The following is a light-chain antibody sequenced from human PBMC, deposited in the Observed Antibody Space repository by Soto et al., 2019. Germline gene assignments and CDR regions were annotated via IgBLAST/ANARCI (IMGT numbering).Light chain of an antibody. V-gene: IGLV3-1*01. CDR3: QAWDSGTMV. J-gene: IGLJ3*02. Sequence: SSELTQPPSMSVSPGQTASITCSGDKLGDKYVCWYQQRPGHSPVLVIYQDTNRPSGIPERFSGSNSGNTATLTISGTQPMDEADYYCQAWDSGTMVFGGGTKLTVL. CDR2: QDT. CDR1: KLGDKY.